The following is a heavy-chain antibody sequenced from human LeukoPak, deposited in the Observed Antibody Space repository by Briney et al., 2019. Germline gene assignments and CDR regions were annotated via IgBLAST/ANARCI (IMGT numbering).Heavy chain of an antibody. CDR3: AKDRKVVRYSQGLYGMDV. CDR1: GFTFSSYG. Sequence: GRSLRLSCAASGFTFSSYGMHWVRQAPGKGLEWVAVISYDGSNKYYADSVKGRFTISRDNSKNTLYLQMNSLRAEDTAVYYCAKDRKVVRYSQGLYGMDVWGQGTTVTVSS. D-gene: IGHD3-9*01. CDR2: ISYDGSNK. V-gene: IGHV3-30*18. J-gene: IGHJ6*02.